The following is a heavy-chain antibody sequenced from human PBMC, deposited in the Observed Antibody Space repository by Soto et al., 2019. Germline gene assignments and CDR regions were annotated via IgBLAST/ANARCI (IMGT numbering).Heavy chain of an antibody. CDR2: IIPIFGTA. J-gene: IGHJ4*02. CDR1: GGTFSSYA. D-gene: IGHD3-3*01. CDR3: ARVRVRFLEWLGSEG. V-gene: IGHV1-69*12. Sequence: QVQLVQSGAEVKKPGSSVKVSCKASGGTFSSYAISWVRRAPGQGLEWVGGIIPIFGTAKHAQKFQGRVTITADESTSTAYMELSSLRSEDTAVYYCARVRVRFLEWLGSEGWGQGTLVTVSS.